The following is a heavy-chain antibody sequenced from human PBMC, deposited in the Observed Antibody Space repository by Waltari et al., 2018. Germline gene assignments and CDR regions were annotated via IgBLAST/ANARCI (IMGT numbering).Heavy chain of an antibody. Sequence: QVQLVQSGAEVKKPGASVKVSCKASGYTFTGYYMHWVRRAHGQGLEWMEGINPNRGGTNYAQKFQGRVTMTRDTSISTAYMGLSRLRSDDTAVYYCARVLGYKAAAGTFVEYFQLWGQGTLVTVSS. CDR1: GYTFTGYY. V-gene: IGHV1-2*02. J-gene: IGHJ1*01. D-gene: IGHD6-13*01. CDR3: ARVLGYKAAAGTFVEYFQL. CDR2: INPNRGGT.